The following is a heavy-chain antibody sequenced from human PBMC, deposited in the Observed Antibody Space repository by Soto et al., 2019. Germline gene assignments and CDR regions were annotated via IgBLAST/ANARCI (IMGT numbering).Heavy chain of an antibody. CDR3: TRDASRDSSARGWFDP. CDR2: ISSNSAYI. J-gene: IGHJ5*02. D-gene: IGHD6-13*01. V-gene: IGHV3-21*01. CDR1: GFTFRSFT. Sequence: GSLRLSCAASGFTFRSFTMNWVRQAPGKGLEWVSTISSNSAYIYYTDALRGRFTISRDNAKNSLHLQMNSLRAEDTAVYYCTRDASRDSSARGWFDPWGPGTLVTV.